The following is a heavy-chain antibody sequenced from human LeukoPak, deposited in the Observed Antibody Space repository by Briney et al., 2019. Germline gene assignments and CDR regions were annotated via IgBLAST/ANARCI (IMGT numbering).Heavy chain of an antibody. D-gene: IGHD3-10*01. Sequence: SETLSLICAVYGGSFSGYYWSWSRQPPGKGLEWIGEINHSGSTNYNPSLKSRVTISVHKSKNQFSLKLSSVTAADTAVYYCARDPRGSGSYYNPPFDYWAREPWSPSPQ. CDR3: ARDPRGSGSYYNPPFDY. CDR2: INHSGST. V-gene: IGHV4-34*01. CDR1: GGSFSGYY. J-gene: IGHJ4*02.